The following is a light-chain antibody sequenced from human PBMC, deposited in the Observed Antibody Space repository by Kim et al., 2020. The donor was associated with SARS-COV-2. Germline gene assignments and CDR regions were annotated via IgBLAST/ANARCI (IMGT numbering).Light chain of an antibody. CDR3: QQSYSHPYT. J-gene: IGKJ2*01. CDR1: RSVLHTSNNKNY. CDR2: WAS. Sequence: RDTINGKASRSVLHTSNNKNYLTWYQQKPGQPPQLLIYWASARESGVPDRFSGSGSGTDFTLTISSLQAEDVAVYYCQQSYSHPYTFGQGTKLEI. V-gene: IGKV4-1*01.